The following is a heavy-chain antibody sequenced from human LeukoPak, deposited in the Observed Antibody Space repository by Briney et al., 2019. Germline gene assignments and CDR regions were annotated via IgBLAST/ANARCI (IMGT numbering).Heavy chain of an antibody. CDR1: GYSISSGYY. Sequence: SETLSLTCTVSGYSISSGYYWGWIRQPPGKGLEWIGSIYHSGSTYYNPSLKSRVIISVDTSKNQFSLKLSSVTAADTAVYYCARVLIAAAGANRRFDPWGQGTLVTVSS. J-gene: IGHJ5*02. D-gene: IGHD6-13*01. CDR3: ARVLIAAAGANRRFDP. V-gene: IGHV4-38-2*02. CDR2: IYHSGST.